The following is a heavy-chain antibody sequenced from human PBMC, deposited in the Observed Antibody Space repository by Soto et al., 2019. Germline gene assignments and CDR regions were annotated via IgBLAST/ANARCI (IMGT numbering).Heavy chain of an antibody. V-gene: IGHV1-69*01. CDR3: ARVGGVGAPPGTDF. Sequence: QLVQSGAEVKKPGSSVKISCKASGGTFSSYVISWLRQAPGQGLEWMGGVIPILGQAYYAANLQGRVTITEAGSKRTAYMELNRLAAADTAVYFCARVGGVGAPPGTDFWGQGSLVTVSS. CDR1: GGTFSSYV. CDR2: VIPILGQA. J-gene: IGHJ4*02. D-gene: IGHD1-26*01.